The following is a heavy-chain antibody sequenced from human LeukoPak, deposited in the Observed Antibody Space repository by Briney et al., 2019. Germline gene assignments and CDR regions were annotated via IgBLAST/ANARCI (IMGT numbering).Heavy chain of an antibody. D-gene: IGHD1-1*01. V-gene: IGHV3-43*02. Sequence: PGGSLRLSCAASGFTFDDYAMHWGRLAPGKGLEWVSLISGDGGGTYYADSVKGRFTISRDNSKNSLFLQMSSLRTEDTALYYCARERVQHGPFDYWGQGTLVTVSS. CDR1: GFTFDDYA. CDR3: ARERVQHGPFDY. CDR2: ISGDGGGT. J-gene: IGHJ4*02.